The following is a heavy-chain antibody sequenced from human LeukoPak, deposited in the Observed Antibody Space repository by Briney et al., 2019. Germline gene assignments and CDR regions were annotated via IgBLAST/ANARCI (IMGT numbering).Heavy chain of an antibody. CDR2: TNHSGST. CDR1: GASFTGYY. D-gene: IGHD3-22*01. V-gene: IGHV4-34*01. CDR3: VRGVTMIVVVIPNPDAFDV. J-gene: IGHJ3*01. Sequence: PSETLSLTCAVYGASFTGYYWTWIRQPPGKGLEWIGETNHSGSTNYSPSLRSRVTISVDTSKNQFSLKLSSVTAADTAVYYCVRGVTMIVVVIPNPDAFDVWGQGTMITVSS.